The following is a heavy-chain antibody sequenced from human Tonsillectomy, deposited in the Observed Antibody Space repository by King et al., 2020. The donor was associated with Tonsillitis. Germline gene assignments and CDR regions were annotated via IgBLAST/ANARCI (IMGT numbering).Heavy chain of an antibody. CDR3: AKDKSEGSGYYPNTGWNYYFDY. CDR1: GFTLGDYA. CDR2: ISWNSGSI. J-gene: IGHJ4*02. D-gene: IGHD3-22*01. Sequence: GGGGGGRGGWRGLSCAASGFTLGDYAMHWVRQAPGKGLEGVSGISWNSGSIGCADAVKGRFTISRDNAKNSLYLQMNSLRAEDTALYYCAKDKSEGSGYYPNTGWNYYFDYWGQGTPVTVSS. V-gene: IGHV3-9*01.